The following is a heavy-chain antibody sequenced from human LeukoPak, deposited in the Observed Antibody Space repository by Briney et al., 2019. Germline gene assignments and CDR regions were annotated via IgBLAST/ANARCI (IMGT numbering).Heavy chain of an antibody. Sequence: SETLSLTCTVSGGSVSSCCYYWSWIRQPPGKGLEWIGYIYYSGSTNYNPSLKSRVTISVDTSKNQFSLKLSSVTAADTAVYYCARAEGTGFFDYWGQGTLVTVSS. V-gene: IGHV4-61*01. D-gene: IGHD6-19*01. J-gene: IGHJ4*02. CDR3: ARAEGTGFFDY. CDR2: IYYSGST. CDR1: GGSVSSCCYY.